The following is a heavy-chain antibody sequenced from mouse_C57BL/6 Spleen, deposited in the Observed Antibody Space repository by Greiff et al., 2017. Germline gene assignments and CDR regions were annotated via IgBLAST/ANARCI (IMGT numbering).Heavy chain of an antibody. D-gene: IGHD1-1*01. CDR2: IYPGDGDT. CDR3: ARHGRRDWYFDV. CDR1: GYAFSSSW. Sequence: QVQLQQSGPELVKPGASVKISCKASGYAFSSSWMNWVKQRPGKGLEWIGRIYPGDGDTNYNGKFKGKATLTADKSSSTAYMQLSSLTSEDSAVYCCARHGRRDWYFDVWGTGTTVTVSS. V-gene: IGHV1-82*01. J-gene: IGHJ1*03.